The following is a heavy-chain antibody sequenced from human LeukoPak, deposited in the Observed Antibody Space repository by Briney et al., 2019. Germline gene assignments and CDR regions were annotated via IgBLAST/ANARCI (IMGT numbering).Heavy chain of an antibody. D-gene: IGHD1-26*01. CDR3: ARDGAATFSDY. CDR2: LYASGST. CDR1: GGSISNYY. Sequence: SETLSLTCTVSGGSISNYYWSWTRQPAGKGLEYIGRLYASGSTDYSPSLRSQLTMSLDTSKNQFSLKLTSVTAADTAIYYCARDGAATFSDYWGQGALVTVSS. J-gene: IGHJ4*02. V-gene: IGHV4-4*07.